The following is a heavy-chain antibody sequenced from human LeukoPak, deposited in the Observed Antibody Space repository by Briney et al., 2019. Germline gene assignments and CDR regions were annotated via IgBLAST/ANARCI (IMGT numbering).Heavy chain of an antibody. CDR2: IYYSGST. CDR1: GGSISSYY. Sequence: SETLSLTCTVPGGSISSYYWSWIRQPPGKGLECIGTIYYSGSTYYNPSLKSRVTMSVDTSKKQFSLKLSSVTAADTAVYYCARDCGYSYGFQDYWRQGTLVTVSS. V-gene: IGHV4-59*12. J-gene: IGHJ4*02. D-gene: IGHD5-18*01. CDR3: ARDCGYSYGFQDY.